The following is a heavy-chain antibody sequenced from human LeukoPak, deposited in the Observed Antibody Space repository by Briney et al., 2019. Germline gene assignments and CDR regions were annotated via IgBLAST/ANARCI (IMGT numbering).Heavy chain of an antibody. Sequence: GASVKVSCKASGYTFTTYGISWVRQSPGQAPEWMGWISTYSGNTHYAQELQGRVTLTTDTSTSTAYMDLRSLRSDDTAVYYCARDGRGHWDTRIWYLGNWFDPWGQGTLVTVSS. CDR3: ARDGRGHWDTRIWYLGNWFDP. CDR2: ISTYSGNT. J-gene: IGHJ5*02. D-gene: IGHD6-13*01. CDR1: GYTFTTYG. V-gene: IGHV1-18*01.